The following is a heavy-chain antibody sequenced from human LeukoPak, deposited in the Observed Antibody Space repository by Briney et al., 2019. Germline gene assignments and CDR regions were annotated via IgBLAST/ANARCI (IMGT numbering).Heavy chain of an antibody. V-gene: IGHV3-7*01. J-gene: IGHJ4*02. CDR3: AREGTYYDYVWGSYRSYYFDY. D-gene: IGHD3-16*02. CDR2: IKQDGSEK. CDR1: GFTFSNAW. Sequence: GGSLRLSCAAXGFTFSNAWMSWVRQAPGKGLEWVANIKQDGSEKYYVDSVKGRFTISRDNAKNSLYLQMNSLRAEDTAVYYCAREGTYYDYVWGSYRSYYFDYWGQGTLVTVSS.